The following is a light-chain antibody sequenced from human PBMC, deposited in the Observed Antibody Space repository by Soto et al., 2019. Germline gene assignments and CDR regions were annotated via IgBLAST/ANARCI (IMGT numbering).Light chain of an antibody. Sequence: QSALTQPASVSGSPGQSITISCTGTSSDVGGYNYVSWYQQHPGKAPTLMIYDVSNRPSGVSNRFSGSKPGNTASLTISGLQAEDEADYYCCSYTSSSTLVVFGGGTKLTVL. J-gene: IGLJ2*01. CDR2: DVS. CDR3: CSYTSSSTLVV. V-gene: IGLV2-14*01. CDR1: SSDVGGYNY.